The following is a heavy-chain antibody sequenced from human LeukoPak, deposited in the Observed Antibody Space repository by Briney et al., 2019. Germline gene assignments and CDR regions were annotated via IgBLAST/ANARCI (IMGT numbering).Heavy chain of an antibody. Sequence: ASVKVSCKASGYTFTSYYMHWVRQAPGQGLEWMGIINPSGGSTSYAQKFQGRVTMTRDTSTSTVYMELSSLRSEDTAVYYCARDRFVSVYAITFDYWGQGTLVTVSS. CDR2: INPSGGST. V-gene: IGHV1-46*01. CDR3: ARDRFVSVYAITFDY. CDR1: GYTFTSYY. D-gene: IGHD2-8*01. J-gene: IGHJ4*02.